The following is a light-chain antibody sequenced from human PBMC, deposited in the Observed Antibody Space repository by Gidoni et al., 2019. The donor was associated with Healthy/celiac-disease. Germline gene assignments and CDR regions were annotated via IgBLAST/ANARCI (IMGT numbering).Light chain of an antibody. Sequence: DIQMTKSPSSLSASVGDRVTITCRASQGIRNYLAWYKQKPGKVPKLLIYAASTLQSVVPSRFSGCGSGIDCTLTISSLQSEDVATYYWQKYNSAPRTFGPGTKVDIK. CDR2: AAS. CDR1: QGIRNY. CDR3: QKYNSAPRT. V-gene: IGKV1-27*01. J-gene: IGKJ3*01.